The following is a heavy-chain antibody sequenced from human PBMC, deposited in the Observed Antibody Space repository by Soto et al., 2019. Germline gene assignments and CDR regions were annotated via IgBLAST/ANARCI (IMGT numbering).Heavy chain of an antibody. CDR1: GFTLSSYG. CDR3: AREAESVVGATYYYFYGMDV. Sequence: GGSLRLSCAASGFTLSSYGMHWVRQAPGKGLEWVAVIRYDGSNKYYADSVKGRFTISRDNSKNTLYLQMSSLRPEYTAIYYCAREAESVVGATYYYFYGMDVWGQGTTITVSS. D-gene: IGHD1-26*01. V-gene: IGHV3-30*02. J-gene: IGHJ6*02. CDR2: IRYDGSNK.